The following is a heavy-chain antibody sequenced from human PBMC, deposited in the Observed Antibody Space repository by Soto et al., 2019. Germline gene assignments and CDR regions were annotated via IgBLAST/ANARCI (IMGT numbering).Heavy chain of an antibody. D-gene: IGHD2-2*01. CDR2: VSYDGTYK. Sequence: PGGSLRLSCAASGLTFSIYGMHWVRQAPGKGLEWVAVVSYDGTYKYYADSVKGRFIISRDNSKNTVFLQMNSLGPEDTAVYYCAKADSTYCTSTSCYSTSVDYWGQGTLVTVSS. CDR3: AKADSTYCTSTSCYSTSVDY. CDR1: GLTFSIYG. V-gene: IGHV3-30*18. J-gene: IGHJ4*02.